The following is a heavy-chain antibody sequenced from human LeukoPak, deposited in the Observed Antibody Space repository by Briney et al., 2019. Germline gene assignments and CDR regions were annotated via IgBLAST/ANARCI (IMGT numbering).Heavy chain of an antibody. CDR1: GFTVNSNY. J-gene: IGHJ3*02. CDR3: ARGSHAGRDAFDI. CDR2: IYSGGST. Sequence: PGGSLRLSCAASGFTVNSNYMSWVRQAPGRGLEWVSVIYSGGSTYYADSVKGRFTISRDNSKNTLYLQMNSLRAEDTAVYYCARGSHAGRDAFDIWGRGTMVTVSS. V-gene: IGHV3-66*02. D-gene: IGHD2-2*01.